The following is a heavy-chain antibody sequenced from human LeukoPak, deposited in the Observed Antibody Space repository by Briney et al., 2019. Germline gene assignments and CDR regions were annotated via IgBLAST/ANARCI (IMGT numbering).Heavy chain of an antibody. V-gene: IGHV1-2*02. CDR2: INPNSGGT. CDR3: ARRGILTGYYGYYYMDV. Sequence: ASVKVSCKASGYTFTGYYMHWVRQAPGQGLEWMGWINPNSGGTNYAQKFQGRVTMTRDTSISTAYMELSRLRSDDTAVYYCARRGILTGYYGYYYMDVWGKGTTVTVSS. D-gene: IGHD3-9*01. J-gene: IGHJ6*03. CDR1: GYTFTGYY.